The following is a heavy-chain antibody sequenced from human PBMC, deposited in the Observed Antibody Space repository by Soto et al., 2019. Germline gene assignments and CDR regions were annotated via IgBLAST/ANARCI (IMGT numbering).Heavy chain of an antibody. V-gene: IGHV3-30*18. CDR3: AKDGVGRGSYYYYGMDV. J-gene: IGHJ6*02. CDR2: ISYDGSNK. D-gene: IGHD3-16*01. Sequence: GGSLRLSCAASGFTFSSYGMHWVRQAPGKGLEWVAAISYDGSNKYYADSVKGRFTISRDNSKNTLYLQMNSLRAEDTAVYYCAKDGVGRGSYYYYGMDVWGQGTTVTVSS. CDR1: GFTFSSYG.